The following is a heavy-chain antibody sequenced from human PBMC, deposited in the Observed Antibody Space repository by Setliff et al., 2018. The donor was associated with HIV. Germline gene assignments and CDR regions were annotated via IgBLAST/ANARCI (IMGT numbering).Heavy chain of an antibody. J-gene: IGHJ4*02. Sequence: SETLSLTCGVSGGSFSGYSWSWIRQSPGKGLEWIGEVNHSGDTNYNPSLKSRVTISVDTSKNQFSLNLNSVTAADTAVYYCARLGAEDFSDYDWVDYWGQGTLVTVSS. D-gene: IGHD5-12*01. CDR2: VNHSGDT. V-gene: IGHV4-34*01. CDR3: ARLGAEDFSDYDWVDY. CDR1: GGSFSGYS.